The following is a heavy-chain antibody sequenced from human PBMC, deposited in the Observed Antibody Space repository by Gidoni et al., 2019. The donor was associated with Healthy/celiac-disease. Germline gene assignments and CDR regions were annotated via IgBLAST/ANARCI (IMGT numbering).Heavy chain of an antibody. CDR3: VKDGTVAGYAY. V-gene: IGHV3-64D*06. Sequence: EVQLVESGGGLVQPGGSLRLSCSASGFTFSSYAMHWVRQAPGKGLEYVSAISSNGGSTYYADSVKGRFTVSRDHSKNTLYLQMSSLRAEDTAVYYCVKDGTVAGYAYWGQGTLVTVSS. CDR2: ISSNGGST. D-gene: IGHD5-12*01. CDR1: GFTFSSYA. J-gene: IGHJ4*02.